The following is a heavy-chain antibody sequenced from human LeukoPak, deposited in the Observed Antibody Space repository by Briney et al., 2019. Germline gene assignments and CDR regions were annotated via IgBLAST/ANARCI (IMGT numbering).Heavy chain of an antibody. CDR3: AKELDTMFFDY. CDR1: GFNFHRYT. J-gene: IGHJ4*02. V-gene: IGHV3-43*01. D-gene: IGHD3-10*02. CDR2: AGWAGGTT. Sequence: GGSLRLSCATSGFNFHRYTIHWVRQAPGKGLEWVSLAGWAGGTTYYSDSVRGRFTISRDSSRNSVYLQMNSLTTDDTAFYFCAKELDTMFFDYWGQGALVTVSS.